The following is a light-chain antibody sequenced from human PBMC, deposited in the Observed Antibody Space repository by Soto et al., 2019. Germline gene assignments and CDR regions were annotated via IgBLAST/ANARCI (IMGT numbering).Light chain of an antibody. CDR2: WAS. J-gene: IGKJ4*01. CDR1: QSVLYSSNNKNY. CDR3: QQYDSTPPLP. Sequence: DIVMTQSPDSLAVSLGERATINCKSSQSVLYSSNNKNYLAWYQQKPGQPPKLLIYWASTRESGVPDRFSGNGSGTDFNLTISSLQAEDVAVYYCQQYDSTPPLPFGGGTKVEIK. V-gene: IGKV4-1*01.